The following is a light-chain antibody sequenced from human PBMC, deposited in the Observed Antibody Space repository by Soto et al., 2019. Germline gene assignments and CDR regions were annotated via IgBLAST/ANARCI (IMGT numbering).Light chain of an antibody. Sequence: EIVMTQSPATLSVSPGERATLSCRASQSVSSTLAWYQRKPGQPPRLLFYGASTRATGIPARFSGSGSGTEFTLTISSLQSEDFAVYYCQQYNNWPPDTFGQGTKLEIK. J-gene: IGKJ2*01. CDR3: QQYNNWPPDT. CDR1: QSVSST. CDR2: GAS. V-gene: IGKV3-15*01.